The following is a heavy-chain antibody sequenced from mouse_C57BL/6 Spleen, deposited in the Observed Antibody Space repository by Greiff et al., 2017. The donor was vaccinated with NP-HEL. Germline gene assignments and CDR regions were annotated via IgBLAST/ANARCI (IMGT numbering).Heavy chain of an antibody. CDR2: IDPSDSET. D-gene: IGHD2-1*01. CDR3: ARGIYYGNYEDY. J-gene: IGHJ2*01. V-gene: IGHV1-52*01. Sequence: QVHVKQPGAELVRPGSSVKLSCKASGYTFTSYWMHWVKQRPIQGLEWIGNIDPSDSETHYNQKFKDKATLTVDKSSSTAYMQLSSLTSEDSAVYYCARGIYYGNYEDYWGQGTTLTVSS. CDR1: GYTFTSYW.